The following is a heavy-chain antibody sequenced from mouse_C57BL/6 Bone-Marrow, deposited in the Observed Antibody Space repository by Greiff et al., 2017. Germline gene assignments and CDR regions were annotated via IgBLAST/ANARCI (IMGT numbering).Heavy chain of an antibody. CDR1: GYAFSSSW. Sequence: VQGVESGPELVKPGASVKISCTASGYAFSSSWMNWVKQRPGKGLEWIGRIYPGDGDTNYNGKFKGKATLTADKSSSTAYMQLSRLTSEDSAVYFCARYAVTPWGQGTSVTVSS. V-gene: IGHV1-82*01. CDR3: ARYAVTP. D-gene: IGHD2-1*01. CDR2: IYPGDGDT. J-gene: IGHJ4*01.